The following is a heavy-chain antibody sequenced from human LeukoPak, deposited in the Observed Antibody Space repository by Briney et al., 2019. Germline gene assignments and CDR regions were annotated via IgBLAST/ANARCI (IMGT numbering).Heavy chain of an antibody. J-gene: IGHJ4*02. Sequence: ASVKVSCKASGYSFTSNYIHWVRQAPGQGLEWMGMIYPRDGSTSYAQKFQGRVTVTRDTSTSTVHIELSGLRSEDTAVYYCARDQEAFDYWGRGTLVTVSS. CDR2: IYPRDGST. CDR1: GYSFTSNY. V-gene: IGHV1-46*01. CDR3: ARDQEAFDY.